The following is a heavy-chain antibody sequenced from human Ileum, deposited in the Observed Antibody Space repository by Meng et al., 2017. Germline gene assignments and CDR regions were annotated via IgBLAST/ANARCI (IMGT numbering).Heavy chain of an antibody. CDR2: SYYRGTI. V-gene: IGHV4-31*03. J-gene: IGHJ5*02. CDR3: ARDRFSSGSSNWFDP. CDR1: GVSISRGFTY. Sequence: QVQLQDSGPRLVEPAQTLSLPCTVSGVSISRGFTYWNWIRQHPGKGLEWMGYSYYRGTIYYNASLKSRVTISLDTSKNQSSLNLSSVTAADTAVYYCARDRFSSGSSNWFDPWGQGTLVTVSS. D-gene: IGHD3-10*01.